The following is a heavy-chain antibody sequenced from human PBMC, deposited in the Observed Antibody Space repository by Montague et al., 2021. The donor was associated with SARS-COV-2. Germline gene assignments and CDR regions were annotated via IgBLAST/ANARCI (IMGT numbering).Heavy chain of an antibody. CDR1: GGSVSSSSYY. CDR3: ARVSLAACATRSDF. CDR2: IYYSGST. J-gene: IGHJ4*02. V-gene: IGHV4-61*01. Sequence: SETLSLTCTVSGGSVSSSSYYWSWIRQPPGKGLEWIGNIYYSGSTNYNPSLKSRVTISLDTSKNQFSLKLTSVAAADTAVYYCARVSLAACATRSDFWGQGTLVTVSS. D-gene: IGHD5-12*01.